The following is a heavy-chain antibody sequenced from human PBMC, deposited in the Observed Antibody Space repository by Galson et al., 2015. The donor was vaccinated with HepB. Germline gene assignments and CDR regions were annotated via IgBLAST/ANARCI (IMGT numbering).Heavy chain of an antibody. D-gene: IGHD3-10*01. J-gene: IGHJ5*02. CDR3: ARVGTMVRGANWFDP. CDR1: GYTFTSYH. CDR2: INPSGGST. V-gene: IGHV1-46*01. Sequence: SVKVSCKASGYTFTSYHMHWVRQAPGQGLEWMGIINPSGGSTNFPQKFQDRVTMTRDTSTSTVYMELSSLRSEDTAVYYCARVGTMVRGANWFDPWGQGTLVTVSS.